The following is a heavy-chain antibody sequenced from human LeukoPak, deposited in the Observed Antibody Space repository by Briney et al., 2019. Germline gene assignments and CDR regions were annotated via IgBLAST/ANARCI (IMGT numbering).Heavy chain of an antibody. Sequence: GSSVKVSCKASGGTFSSYTISWVRQAPGQGLEWMGRIIPILGIANYAQKFQGRVTITTDESTSTAYMELSSLRSEDTAVYYCARNLELSTVGYYFDYWGQGTLVTVSS. D-gene: IGHD4-23*01. CDR1: GGTFSSYT. CDR2: IIPILGIA. V-gene: IGHV1-69*02. J-gene: IGHJ4*02. CDR3: ARNLELSTVGYYFDY.